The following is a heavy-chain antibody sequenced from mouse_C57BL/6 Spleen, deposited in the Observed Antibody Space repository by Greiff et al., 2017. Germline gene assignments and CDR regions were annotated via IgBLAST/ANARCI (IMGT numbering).Heavy chain of an antibody. V-gene: IGHV1-69*01. D-gene: IGHD1-1*01. CDR2: IDPSDSYT. CDR3: AAFITTVTGYFDY. Sequence: VQLQQPGAELVMPGASVKLSCKASGYTFTSYWMHWVKQRPGQGLEWIGEIDPSDSYTNYNQKFKGKSTLTVDKSSSTAYMQLSSLTSEDSAVYYWAAFITTVTGYFDYWGQGTTLTVSS. CDR1: GYTFTSYW. J-gene: IGHJ2*01.